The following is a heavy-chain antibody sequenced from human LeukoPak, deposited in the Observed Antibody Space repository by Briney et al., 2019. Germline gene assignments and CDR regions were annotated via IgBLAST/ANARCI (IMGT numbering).Heavy chain of an antibody. J-gene: IGHJ3*01. V-gene: IGHV4-39*01. D-gene: IGHD6-6*01. CDR2: IYDSGST. Sequence: PSETLSLTCAVSGGSIRSSYYYWGWIRQPPGKGLEWIGSIYDSGSTYYNPSLKSRVTISVDTSKNQFSLKLNSVTAADTAVYYCARSSYSSSSSVWGQGTMATVSS. CDR3: ARSSYSSSSSV. CDR1: GGSIRSSYYY.